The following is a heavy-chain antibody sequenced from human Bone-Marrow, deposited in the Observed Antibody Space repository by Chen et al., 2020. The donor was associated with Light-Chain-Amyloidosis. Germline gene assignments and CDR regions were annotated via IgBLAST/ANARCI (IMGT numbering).Heavy chain of an antibody. D-gene: IGHD5-12*01. CDR2: IYPDDSDA. J-gene: IGHJ4*02. CDR3: ARRRDGYNFDY. CDR1: GYTFPNYW. Sequence: EVQLEQSGPEVKKPGESLKISCKGSGYTFPNYWIGWVRQMPGKGLEWMGVIYPDDSDARDSPSFESQVTISADKSITTAYLQWRSLKASDTAMYYCARRRDGYNFDYWGQGTRVTVSS. V-gene: IGHV5-51*01.